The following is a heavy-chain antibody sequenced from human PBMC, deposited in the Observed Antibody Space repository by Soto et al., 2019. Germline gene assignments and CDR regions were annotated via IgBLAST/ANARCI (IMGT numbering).Heavy chain of an antibody. D-gene: IGHD6-19*01. J-gene: IGHJ4*02. V-gene: IGHV4-59*12. CDR2: ISYSGST. CDR1: GASISTYD. CDR3: ARRFSVDYFDS. Sequence: AGTLSLTCTVAGASISTYDWSWVRQPPGKGLEWIGYISYSGSTNYNPSLKSRVTISVDTSKNQFSLKVNSVTAADTAVYYCARRFSVDYFDSWGQGALVTVSS.